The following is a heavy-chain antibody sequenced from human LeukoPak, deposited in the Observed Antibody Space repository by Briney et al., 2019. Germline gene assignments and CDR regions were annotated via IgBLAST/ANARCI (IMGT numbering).Heavy chain of an antibody. CDR3: ARGVVTMVRGVIIKRTSWLDP. Sequence: SETLSLTCAVYGGSFSGYYWSWIRQPPGKGLEWIGEINHSGSTNYNPSLKSRVTISVDPSQNQFSLKLSSVTAADMAVYYCARGVVTMVRGVIIKRTSWLDPWGQGTLVTVSS. V-gene: IGHV4-34*01. CDR2: INHSGST. D-gene: IGHD3-10*01. CDR1: GGSFSGYY. J-gene: IGHJ5*02.